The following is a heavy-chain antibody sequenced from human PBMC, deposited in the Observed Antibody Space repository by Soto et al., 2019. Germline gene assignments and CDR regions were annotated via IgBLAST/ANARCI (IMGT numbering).Heavy chain of an antibody. D-gene: IGHD5-18*01. CDR3: AGGYSYGYRPFDY. CDR2: INHSGST. J-gene: IGHJ4*02. CDR1: GGSFSGYY. V-gene: IGHV4-34*01. Sequence: SETLSLTCAVYGGSFSGYYWSWIRQPPGKGLEWIGEINHSGSTNYNPSLKSRVTISVDTSKNQFSLKLSSVTAADTAVYSCAGGYSYGYRPFDYWGQGTLVTVSS.